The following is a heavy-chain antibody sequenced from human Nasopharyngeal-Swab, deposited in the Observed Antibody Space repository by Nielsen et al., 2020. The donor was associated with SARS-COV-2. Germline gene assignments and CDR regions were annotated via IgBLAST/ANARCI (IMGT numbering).Heavy chain of an antibody. CDR3: ARAGEDYGDYSYYFDC. J-gene: IGHJ4*02. CDR2: IYYSGST. D-gene: IGHD4-17*01. V-gene: IGHV4-30-4*01. CDR1: GGSISSGDYY. Sequence: SETLSLTCTVSGGSISSGDYYWSWIRQPPGKGLEWIGYIYYSGSTYYNPSLKSRVTISVDTSKNQFSLKLSSVTAADTAVYYCARAGEDYGDYSYYFDCWGQGTLVTVSS.